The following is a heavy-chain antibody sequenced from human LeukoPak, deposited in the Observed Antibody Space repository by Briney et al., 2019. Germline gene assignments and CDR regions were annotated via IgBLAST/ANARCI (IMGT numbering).Heavy chain of an antibody. J-gene: IGHJ3*02. CDR3: ARSNYYDSRSWGFDI. D-gene: IGHD3-22*01. Sequence: GGSLRLSCAASGFTFSSYAMHWVRQAPGKGLEWVTIISYDGTNKYYADSVKGRFTISRDNSKNTLFMQMNSLRAEDTAVYYCARSNYYDSRSWGFDIWGQGTMVTVSS. CDR1: GFTFSSYA. CDR2: ISYDGTNK. V-gene: IGHV3-30*04.